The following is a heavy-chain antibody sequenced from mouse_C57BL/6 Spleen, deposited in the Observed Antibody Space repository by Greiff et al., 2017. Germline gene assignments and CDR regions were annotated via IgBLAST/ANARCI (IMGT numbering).Heavy chain of an antibody. Sequence: EVQGVESGGGLVKPGGSLKLSCAASGFTFSSYAMSWVRQTPGKRLEWVATISDGGSYTYYPDTVKSRFTISRDNAKNNLYLQMRHLKSEDTAMYYWARGGITTVVAYYFDYWGQGTTLTVSS. V-gene: IGHV5-4*01. CDR3: ARGGITTVVAYYFDY. CDR1: GFTFSSYA. CDR2: ISDGGSYT. J-gene: IGHJ2*01. D-gene: IGHD1-1*01.